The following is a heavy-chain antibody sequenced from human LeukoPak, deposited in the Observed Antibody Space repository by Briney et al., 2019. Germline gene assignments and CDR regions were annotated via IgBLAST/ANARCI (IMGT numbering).Heavy chain of an antibody. CDR1: GFTFSSYA. Sequence: GGSLRLSCTASGFTFSSYAMNCVRQAPGKGLEWVSLISGDGGSTYYADSVKGRFTISRDNSKNSLYLQMNSLRTEDTALYYCAKDGEYCSGGSCYSLTNWFDPWGQGTLVTVSS. V-gene: IGHV3-43*02. CDR3: AKDGEYCSGGSCYSLTNWFDP. J-gene: IGHJ5*02. CDR2: ISGDGGST. D-gene: IGHD2-15*01.